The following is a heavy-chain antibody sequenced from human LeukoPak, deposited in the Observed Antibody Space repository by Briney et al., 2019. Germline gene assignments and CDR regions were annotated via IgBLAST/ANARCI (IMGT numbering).Heavy chain of an antibody. D-gene: IGHD3-22*01. V-gene: IGHV3-53*01. Sequence: GGSLRLSCAASGFTVSSNYMNWVRQAPGKGLEWVSIIYSGGSTYYADSVKGRFTISRDNSKNTLYLQMNSLRAEDTAVYYCARAPDSSDYYYIADYWGQGTLVTVSS. CDR2: IYSGGST. CDR3: ARAPDSSDYYYIADY. J-gene: IGHJ4*02. CDR1: GFTVSSNY.